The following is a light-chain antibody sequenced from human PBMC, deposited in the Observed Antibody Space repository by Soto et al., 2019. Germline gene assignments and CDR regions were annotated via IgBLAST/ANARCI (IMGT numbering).Light chain of an antibody. J-gene: IGKJ3*01. V-gene: IGKV3-15*01. CDR1: QSVSSN. Sequence: EIVMTQSPATLSVSPGERATLSCRASQSVSSNFAWYQQKPGQAPRLLIYGASTRATGITARFSGSGSGTEFTLTISSLQSEYFLVYYGQQYNNCPVFTFGPGTKVDIK. CDR2: GAS. CDR3: QQYNNCPVFT.